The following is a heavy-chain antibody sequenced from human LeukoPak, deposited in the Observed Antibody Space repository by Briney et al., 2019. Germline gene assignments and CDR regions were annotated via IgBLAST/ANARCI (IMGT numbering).Heavy chain of an antibody. CDR1: GGTFSSYA. Sequence: ASVKVSCKASGGTFSSYAISWVRQAPGQGLEWMGWISAYNGNTNYAQKLQGRVTMTTDTSTSTAYMELRSLRSDDTAVYYCARGRRAGFLEWLPCCWGQGTLVTVSS. CDR2: ISAYNGNT. CDR3: ARGRRAGFLEWLPCC. J-gene: IGHJ4*02. V-gene: IGHV1-18*01. D-gene: IGHD3-3*01.